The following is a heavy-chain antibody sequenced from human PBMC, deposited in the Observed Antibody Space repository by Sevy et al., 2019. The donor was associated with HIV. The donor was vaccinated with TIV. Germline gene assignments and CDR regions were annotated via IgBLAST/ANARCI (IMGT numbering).Heavy chain of an antibody. D-gene: IGHD3-10*01. CDR3: TTDPGPGSGSYHSTPPSSYYYMDV. CDR1: GFTFSNAW. V-gene: IGHV3-15*01. J-gene: IGHJ6*03. Sequence: GGSLRLSCAASGFTFSNAWMSRVRQAPGKGLEWVGRIKSKTDGGTTDYAAPVKGRFTISRDDSKNTLYLQMNSLKTQDTAVYYFTTDPGPGSGSYHSTPPSSYYYMDVWGKGTTVTVSS. CDR2: IKSKTDGGTT.